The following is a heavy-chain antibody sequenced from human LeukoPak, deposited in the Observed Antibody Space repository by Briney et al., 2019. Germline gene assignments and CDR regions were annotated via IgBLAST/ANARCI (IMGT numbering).Heavy chain of an antibody. Sequence: GGSLRLSCAASGFTVSSNYMSWVRQAPGKGLEWVSVIYSGGSTYYADSVKGRFTISRDNSKSTLYLQMNSLRAEDTAVYYCAREAVAGSIDYWGQGTLVTVSS. CDR2: IYSGGST. CDR1: GFTVSSNY. J-gene: IGHJ4*02. V-gene: IGHV3-66*02. D-gene: IGHD6-19*01. CDR3: AREAVAGSIDY.